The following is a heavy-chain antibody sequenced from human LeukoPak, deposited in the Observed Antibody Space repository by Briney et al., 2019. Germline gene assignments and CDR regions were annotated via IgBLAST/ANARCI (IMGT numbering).Heavy chain of an antibody. D-gene: IGHD3-16*02. Sequence: SETLSLTCTVSGGSISSSTYHWGWIRQPPGKGLEWIGSIYHSGSTYYNPSLKSRVTISVDTSKNQFSLKLSSVTAADTAVYYCASEYYDYVWGSYLDYWGQGTLVTVSS. V-gene: IGHV4-39*07. J-gene: IGHJ4*02. CDR3: ASEYYDYVWGSYLDY. CDR1: GGSISSSTYH. CDR2: IYHSGST.